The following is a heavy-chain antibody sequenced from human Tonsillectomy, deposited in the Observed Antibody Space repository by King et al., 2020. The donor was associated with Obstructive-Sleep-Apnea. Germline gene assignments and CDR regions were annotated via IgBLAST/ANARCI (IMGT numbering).Heavy chain of an antibody. CDR1: GGSISSGDYY. D-gene: IGHD5-24*01. V-gene: IGHV4-30-4*01. CDR2: IYYSGST. Sequence: QLQESGPGLVKASQTLSLTCTVSGGSISSGDYYWSWIRQPPGKGLEWIGYIYYSGSTYYNPSLNSRVTISVDTSKNQFSLKLSSVTAAHTAVYYCARAPGVATISYYYYGMDVWGQGTTVTVSS. J-gene: IGHJ6*02. CDR3: ARAPGVATISYYYYGMDV.